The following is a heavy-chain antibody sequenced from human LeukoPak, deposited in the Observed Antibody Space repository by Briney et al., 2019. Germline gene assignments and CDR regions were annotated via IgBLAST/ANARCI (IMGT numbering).Heavy chain of an antibody. Sequence: GGSLRLSCAASGFTFSSYAMSWVRQAPGKGLEWVSAISGSGGSTYYADSVKGRFTISRDNSKNTLYLQMNSLRAEDTAVYYCAKDLRYSSGRGGFDYWGQGTLVTVSS. J-gene: IGHJ4*02. CDR3: AKDLRYSSGRGGFDY. V-gene: IGHV3-23*01. CDR1: GFTFSSYA. D-gene: IGHD6-19*01. CDR2: ISGSGGST.